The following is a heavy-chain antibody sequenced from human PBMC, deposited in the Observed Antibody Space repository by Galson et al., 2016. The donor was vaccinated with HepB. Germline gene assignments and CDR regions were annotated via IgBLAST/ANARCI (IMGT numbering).Heavy chain of an antibody. D-gene: IGHD6-19*01. J-gene: IGHJ5*02. V-gene: IGHV1-2*02. CDR2: INPYNGAT. Sequence: SVKVSCKASGNTFTDYWIHWVRQSPGLGLQWMAWINPYNGATKYAPNFQDRVTMTTDTSITTVYIEVRGLRSDDTAVYFCATAPGAGTSWGQGTTVTVS. CDR3: ATAPGAGTS. CDR1: GNTFTDYW.